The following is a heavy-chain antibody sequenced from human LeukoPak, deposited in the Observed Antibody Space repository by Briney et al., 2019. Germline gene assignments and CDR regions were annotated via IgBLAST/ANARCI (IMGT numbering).Heavy chain of an antibody. V-gene: IGHV1-69*04. J-gene: IGHJ3*02. D-gene: IGHD3-16*01. CDR3: ARARSRITFGGIRHAFDI. CDR1: GDTSGSYA. Sequence: SVKVSCKASGDTSGSYAMNWVRQAPGQGLEWVARIIPLLGITNHAQKLRGRVTVNADTSTNTVYMELSSLRPDDTAVYYCARARSRITFGGIRHAFDIWGQGTLVTVSS. CDR2: IIPLLGIT.